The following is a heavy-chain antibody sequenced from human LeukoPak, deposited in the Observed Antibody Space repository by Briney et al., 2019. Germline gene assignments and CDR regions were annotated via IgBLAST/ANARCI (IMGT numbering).Heavy chain of an antibody. V-gene: IGHV1-46*01. D-gene: IGHD2-21*01. J-gene: IGHJ5*02. CDR3: AREGVVVSNWFDP. CDR2: INPSGGST. Sequence: ASVTVSCKASGYTFTSYYMHWVRQAPGQGLEWMGIINPSGGSTSYAQKFQGRVTMTRAASTSTVYMELSSLRSEDTAVYYCAREGVVVSNWFDPWGQGTLVTVSS. CDR1: GYTFTSYY.